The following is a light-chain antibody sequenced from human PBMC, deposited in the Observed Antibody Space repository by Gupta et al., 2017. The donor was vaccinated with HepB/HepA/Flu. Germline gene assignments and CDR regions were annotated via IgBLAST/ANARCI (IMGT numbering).Light chain of an antibody. CDR3: QSYDRGRNGLV. Sequence: QPVLKQPPSVSGAPGQRVTISCTGTRSNIGAGYDVHWYQQVPGTAPKLLIFGNNNRPSGVPDRFSGSESAPSASLAITGLLAEDEADYYCQSYDRGRNGLVFGGGTKLTVL. CDR1: RSNIGAGYD. CDR2: GNN. V-gene: IGLV1-40*01. J-gene: IGLJ2*01.